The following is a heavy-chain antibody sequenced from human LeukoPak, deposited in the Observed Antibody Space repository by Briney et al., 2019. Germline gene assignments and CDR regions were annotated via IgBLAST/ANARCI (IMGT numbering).Heavy chain of an antibody. CDR1: GFTFSNYA. D-gene: IGHD6-19*01. J-gene: IGHJ4*02. Sequence: PGGSLRLSCAASGFTFSNYAMTWVRQAPGKGLEWVSTISVTGSSTYYAESVKGRFTSSRDNSQNTLCLQMNSLRAEDTAVYYCAKDGSGWRFDYWGQGTLVTVSS. CDR2: ISVTGSST. V-gene: IGHV3-23*01. CDR3: AKDGSGWRFDY.